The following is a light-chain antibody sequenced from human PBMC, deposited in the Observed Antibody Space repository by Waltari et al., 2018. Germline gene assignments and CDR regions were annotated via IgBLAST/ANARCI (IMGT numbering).Light chain of an antibody. V-gene: IGLV2-23*02. Sequence: QSALTQPASVSGSPGQSFTISCPGTSSDVGGYNYVSWYQQHPGKAPKLMIYDVSKRPSGVSNRFSGSKSGNTASLTISGLQAEDEADYYCCSYAGSSTYVFGTGTKVTVL. J-gene: IGLJ1*01. CDR2: DVS. CDR1: SSDVGGYNY. CDR3: CSYAGSSTYV.